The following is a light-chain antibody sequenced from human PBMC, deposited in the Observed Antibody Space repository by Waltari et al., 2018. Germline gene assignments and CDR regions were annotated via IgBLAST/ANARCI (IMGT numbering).Light chain of an antibody. Sequence: QHALPQPASVSGSPGQSITIPCTGTSSDVGGYNYVSWYQQHPGKAPKLMIYDVTNRPSGVSNRFSGSKSDNTASLTISGLQAEDEADYYCSSFTSRTTVIFGGGT. J-gene: IGLJ2*01. V-gene: IGLV2-14*03. CDR3: SSFTSRTTVI. CDR2: DVT. CDR1: SSDVGGYNY.